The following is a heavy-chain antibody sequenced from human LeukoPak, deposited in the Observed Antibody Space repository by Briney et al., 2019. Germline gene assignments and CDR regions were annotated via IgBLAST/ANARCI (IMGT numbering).Heavy chain of an antibody. J-gene: IGHJ4*02. CDR2: IYYNGKT. V-gene: IGHV4-39*07. D-gene: IGHD3-22*01. CDR1: GGSVTYTNYY. CDR3: ARGGSSGNNLGRARYYFDY. Sequence: SETLSLTCTVSGGSVTYTNYYWGWIRQPPGKGLQWIGVIYYNGKTYYNPSLKSRVTVAVDTSKNQFSLKLSSVTAADTAVYYCARGGSSGNNLGRARYYFDYWGQGTLVTVSS.